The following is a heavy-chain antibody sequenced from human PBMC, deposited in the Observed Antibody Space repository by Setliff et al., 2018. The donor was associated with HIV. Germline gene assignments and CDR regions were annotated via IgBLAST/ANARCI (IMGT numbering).Heavy chain of an antibody. Sequence: KPSETLSLTCAVYDGSLSSYYWSWIRQSTGKGLEWIGEINDSGTTNYNPSLESRVTMLIDMSKNQLSLKLSSVTAADTAVYFCARGPIRYSSGVRWFLGVESWYLGIDYWGQGTRVTVSS. J-gene: IGHJ4*02. CDR1: DGSLSSYY. CDR2: INDSGTT. CDR3: ARGPIRYSSGVRWFLGVESWYLGIDY. V-gene: IGHV4-34*01. D-gene: IGHD2-15*01.